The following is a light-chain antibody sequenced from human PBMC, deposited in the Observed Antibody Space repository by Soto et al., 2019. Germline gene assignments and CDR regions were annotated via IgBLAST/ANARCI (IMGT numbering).Light chain of an antibody. Sequence: ENVLTQSPGTLSLSPGERATLSCRASQSVSSSYLAWYQQKPGQAPRLLIYGASSRATGIPDRFSGSGSGTDFTLTISRLEPEDFSVYYFQQYGSFVTFGQGTKLEIK. V-gene: IGKV3-20*01. CDR1: QSVSSSY. CDR3: QQYGSFVT. J-gene: IGKJ2*01. CDR2: GAS.